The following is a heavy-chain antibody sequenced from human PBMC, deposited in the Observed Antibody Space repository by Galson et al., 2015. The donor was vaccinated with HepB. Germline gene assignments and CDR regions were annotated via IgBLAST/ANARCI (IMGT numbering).Heavy chain of an antibody. CDR2: IYPGDSDT. Sequence: SGAEVKKPGESLKISCKGSGYSFTSYWIGWVRQMPGKGLEWMGIIYPGDSDTRYSPSFQGQVTISADKSISTAYLQWSSLKASDTAMYYCARRIRMGWFGDRVDYYGMDVWGQGTTVTVSS. J-gene: IGHJ6*02. CDR3: ARRIRMGWFGDRVDYYGMDV. CDR1: GYSFTSYW. D-gene: IGHD3-10*01. V-gene: IGHV5-51*01.